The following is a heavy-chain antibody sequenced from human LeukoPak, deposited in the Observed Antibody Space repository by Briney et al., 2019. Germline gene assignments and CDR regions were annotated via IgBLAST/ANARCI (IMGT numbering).Heavy chain of an antibody. D-gene: IGHD3-22*01. CDR3: ATGYDSSGYPFDY. J-gene: IGHJ4*02. Sequence: ASVKVSCKASGYTFTSYDINWVRQATGQGLEWMGWMNPNSGNTGYAQKFQGRVTMTEDTSTDTAYMELSSLRSEDTAVYYCATGYDSSGYPFDYWGQGTLVTVSS. CDR2: MNPNSGNT. V-gene: IGHV1-8*01. CDR1: GYTFTSYD.